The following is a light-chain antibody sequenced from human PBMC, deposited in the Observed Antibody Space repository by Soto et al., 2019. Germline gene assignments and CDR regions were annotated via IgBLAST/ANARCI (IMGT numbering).Light chain of an antibody. Sequence: EIVMTQSPATLSLSPGERATLSCRASQSVSSNLAWYQQKPGQAPRLLIYGASTRATGIPARFSGSGSRTESTLTISSLQSEDFAVYYCQQYNNWPPRTFGQGTKVEIK. CDR1: QSVSSN. V-gene: IGKV3-15*01. J-gene: IGKJ1*01. CDR3: QQYNNWPPRT. CDR2: GAS.